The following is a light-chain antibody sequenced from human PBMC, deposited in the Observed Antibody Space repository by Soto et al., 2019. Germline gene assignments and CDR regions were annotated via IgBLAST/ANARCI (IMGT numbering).Light chain of an antibody. Sequence: QSALTQSASVSGSPGQSITISCAGGSSDIGGFVSWYQQHPGKAPKLVIYEGFNRPSGVSNRFSGSKSGSTASLTISSLQAEDEADYYCSSYTISTTVFGGGTQLTVL. CDR1: SSDIGGF. CDR3: SSYTISTTV. V-gene: IGLV2-14*01. J-gene: IGLJ2*01. CDR2: EGF.